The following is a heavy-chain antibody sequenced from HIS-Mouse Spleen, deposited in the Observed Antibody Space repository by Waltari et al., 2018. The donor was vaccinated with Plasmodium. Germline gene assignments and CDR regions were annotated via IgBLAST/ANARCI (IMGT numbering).Heavy chain of an antibody. J-gene: IGHJ4*02. D-gene: IGHD6-13*01. V-gene: IGHV3-30*18. CDR2: ISYDGSNK. CDR1: GFPFISYG. CDR3: AKDRRSSSWYVDY. Sequence: QVQLVESGGGVVKPGRSLRLSCAASGFPFISYGMHWVRQAPGKGLEWVAVISYDGSNKYYADSVKGRFTISRDNSKNTLYLQMNSLRAEDTAVYYCAKDRRSSSWYVDYWGQGTLVTVSS.